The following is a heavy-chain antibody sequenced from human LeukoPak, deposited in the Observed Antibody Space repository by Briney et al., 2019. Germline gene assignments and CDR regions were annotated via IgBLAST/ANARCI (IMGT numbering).Heavy chain of an antibody. CDR2: TYYRSKWYN. V-gene: IGHV6-1*01. J-gene: IGHJ4*02. Sequence: SQTLSLTCAISGDRVSSNSAAWNWIRQSPSRGLEWLGRTYYRSKWYNDYAVSVKSRITINPDTSKNQFSLQLNSVTPEDTAVYYCAREPYYDFWSGYLNYWGQGALVTVSS. CDR3: AREPYYDFWSGYLNY. D-gene: IGHD3-3*01. CDR1: GDRVSSNSAA.